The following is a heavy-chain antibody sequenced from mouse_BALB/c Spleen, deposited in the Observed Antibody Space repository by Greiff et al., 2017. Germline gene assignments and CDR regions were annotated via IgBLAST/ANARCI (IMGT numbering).Heavy chain of an antibody. Sequence: EVQVVESGGGLVQPGGSLRLSCATSGFTFSDFYMEWVRQPPGRRLEWIAASRNKANDYTTEYSASVKGRFIVSRDTSQSILYLQMNALRAEDTAIYYCAREYGYDEAGYYAMDYWGQGTSVTVSS. CDR2: SRNKANDYTT. D-gene: IGHD2-2*01. CDR3: AREYGYDEAGYYAMDY. CDR1: GFTFSDFY. J-gene: IGHJ4*01. V-gene: IGHV7-1*02.